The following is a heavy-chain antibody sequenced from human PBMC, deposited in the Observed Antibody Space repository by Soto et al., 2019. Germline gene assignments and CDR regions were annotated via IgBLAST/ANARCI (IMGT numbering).Heavy chain of an antibody. V-gene: IGHV1-69*01. D-gene: IGHD3-22*01. J-gene: IGHJ4*02. CDR3: AGAGGGSGYLGDIDY. Sequence: QVQLVQSGAEVKKPGSSVKVSCKASGGTFSSYAISWVRQAPGQGLEWMGGIIPIFGTANYAQKFQGRVTITADESTSTAYRERGSLGSEDTAVYYCAGAGGGSGYLGDIDYWGQGTLVTVSS. CDR2: IIPIFGTA. CDR1: GGTFSSYA.